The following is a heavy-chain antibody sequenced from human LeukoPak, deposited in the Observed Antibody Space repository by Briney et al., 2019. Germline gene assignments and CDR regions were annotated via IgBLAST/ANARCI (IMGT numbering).Heavy chain of an antibody. V-gene: IGHV3-64*01. D-gene: IGHD4-11*01. CDR3: ARSEATGLPVDS. CDR2: ISSNGVST. J-gene: IGHJ4*02. CDR1: GFSSNNYA. Sequence: PGGSLRLSCAASGFSSNNYAMNWVRQAPGKGLEYVSVISSNGVSTYYANSVKGRFSISRDNSKNTLYLQMGSLRTEDMAVYYCARSEATGLPVDSWGQGTLVTVSS.